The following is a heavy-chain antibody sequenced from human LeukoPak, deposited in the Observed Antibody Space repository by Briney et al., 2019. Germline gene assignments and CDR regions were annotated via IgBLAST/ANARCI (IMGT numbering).Heavy chain of an antibody. Sequence: PSETLSLTCTVSGGSISSYYWSWIRQPAGKGLEWIGYIYYSGSTNYNPSLKSRVTISVDTSKNQFSLKLSSVTAADTAIYYCAGRYFDYTDYWGQGTLVTVSS. CDR2: IYYSGST. V-gene: IGHV4-59*01. CDR1: GGSISSYY. D-gene: IGHD3-3*01. CDR3: AGRYFDYTDY. J-gene: IGHJ4*02.